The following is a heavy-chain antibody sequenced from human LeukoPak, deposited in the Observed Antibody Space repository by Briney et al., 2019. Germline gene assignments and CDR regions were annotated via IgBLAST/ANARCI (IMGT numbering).Heavy chain of an antibody. Sequence: ASVKVSRKASGYTFNRYGLTWVRQAPGQGLERMGWISAYNGDTNYAQKFQGRVTMTTDTSTTTAYMELRSLGSDDTAVYYCARGGGVAITVVFDYWGQGTLVTVSS. CDR2: ISAYNGDT. J-gene: IGHJ4*02. D-gene: IGHD5-24*01. V-gene: IGHV1-18*01. CDR3: ARGGGVAITVVFDY. CDR1: GYTFNRYG.